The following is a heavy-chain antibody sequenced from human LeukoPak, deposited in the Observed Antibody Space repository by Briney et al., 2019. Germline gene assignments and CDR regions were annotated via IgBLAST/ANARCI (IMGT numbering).Heavy chain of an antibody. Sequence: SETLSLTCAVSGGSISSGGYSWSWIRQPPGKGLEWIGYIYYSGSTYYNPSLKSRVTISVDTSKNQFSLKLSSVTAADTAVYYCARRRITMVRGVKSWFDPWGQGTLVTVSS. CDR2: IYYSGST. CDR3: ARRRITMVRGVKSWFDP. V-gene: IGHV4-30-4*07. CDR1: GGSISSGGYS. D-gene: IGHD3-10*01. J-gene: IGHJ5*02.